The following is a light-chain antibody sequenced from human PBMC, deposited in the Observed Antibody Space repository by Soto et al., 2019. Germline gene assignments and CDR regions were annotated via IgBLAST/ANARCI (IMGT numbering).Light chain of an antibody. CDR3: QQRSNWPLT. CDR1: QSVSSSY. CDR2: AAS. J-gene: IGKJ4*01. Sequence: EVVLSQSPGTLSLNPGERATLSCRASQSVSSSYLAWYQQKPGQAPRLLIYAASTRATGIPARFSGSGSGTDFTLTISSLEPEDFAVYYCQQRSNWPLTFGGGSKVDIK. V-gene: IGKV3D-20*02.